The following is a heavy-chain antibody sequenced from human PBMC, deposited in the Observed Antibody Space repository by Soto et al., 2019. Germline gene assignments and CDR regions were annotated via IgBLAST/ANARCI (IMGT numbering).Heavy chain of an antibody. CDR2: ISGSGGST. CDR1: GFTFSSYA. J-gene: IGHJ4*02. V-gene: IGHV3-23*01. D-gene: IGHD3-10*01. Sequence: GGSLRLSCAASGFTFSSYAMSWVRQAPGKGLEWVSAISGSGGSTHYADSVKGRFTISRDNSKNTLNLQMNSLRAEDTAVYYCARVGRYYGSGRYYFDYWGQGTLVTVSS. CDR3: ARVGRYYGSGRYYFDY.